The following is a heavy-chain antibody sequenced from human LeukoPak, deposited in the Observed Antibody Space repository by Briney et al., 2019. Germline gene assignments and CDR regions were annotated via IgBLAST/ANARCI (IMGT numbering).Heavy chain of an antibody. Sequence: SETLSLTCTVSGGSISSYYWSWIRQPPGKGLERIGYIYYSGSTNYNPSLKSRVTISVDTSKNQFSLKLSSVTAADTAVYYCARKNRFPGSGSNYFDYWGQGTLVTVSS. CDR2: IYYSGST. V-gene: IGHV4-59*08. D-gene: IGHD3-10*01. CDR1: GGSISSYY. CDR3: ARKNRFPGSGSNYFDY. J-gene: IGHJ4*02.